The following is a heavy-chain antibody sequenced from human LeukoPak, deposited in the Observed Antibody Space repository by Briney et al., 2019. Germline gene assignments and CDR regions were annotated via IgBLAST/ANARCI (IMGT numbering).Heavy chain of an antibody. CDR3: ARMRLTNWRFAFDY. CDR2: INPNNGGT. CDR1: GYTFTDYY. D-gene: IGHD1-20*01. Sequence: ASVKVSCKASGYTFTDYYIHWVRQAPGQGLEWMGRINPNNGGTNYAQKFQGRVTMTRDTSTSTAYMELSSLRSEDTAVYYCARMRLTNWRFAFDYWGQGTLVTVSS. J-gene: IGHJ4*02. V-gene: IGHV1-2*06.